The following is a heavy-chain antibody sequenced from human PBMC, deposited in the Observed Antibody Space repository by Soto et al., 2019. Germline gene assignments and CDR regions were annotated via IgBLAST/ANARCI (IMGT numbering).Heavy chain of an antibody. CDR2: VAYSGGT. Sequence: QVQLQESGPGLVKPSQTLSLTCTVSGGSITRGGSYWSWIRQHPEKGLEWIGYVAYSGGTYHNPSLKSRVTFLVDMSKNLLSLRLSSVTAADTAVYYCARAWLEYNWFDSWGQGTLVTVSS. J-gene: IGHJ5*01. V-gene: IGHV4-31*03. CDR3: ARAWLEYNWFDS. D-gene: IGHD5-12*01. CDR1: GGSITRGGSY.